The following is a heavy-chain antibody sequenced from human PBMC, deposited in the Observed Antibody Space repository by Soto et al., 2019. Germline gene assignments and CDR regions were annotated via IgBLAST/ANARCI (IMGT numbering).Heavy chain of an antibody. CDR3: ARAPSGLGELSFGYYYGMDV. D-gene: IGHD3-16*02. CDR1: GGTFSSYA. J-gene: IGHJ6*02. Sequence: QVQLVQSGAEVKKPGSSVKVSCKASGGTFSSYAISWVRQAPGQGLEWMGGIIPIFGTANYAQKFQGRVTITADESTSTAYMELSSLRSEDTAVYYCARAPSGLGELSFGYYYGMDVWGQGTTVTVSS. V-gene: IGHV1-69*12. CDR2: IIPIFGTA.